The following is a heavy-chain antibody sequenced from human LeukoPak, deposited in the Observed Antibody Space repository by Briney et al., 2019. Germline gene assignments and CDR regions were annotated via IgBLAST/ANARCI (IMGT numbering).Heavy chain of an antibody. J-gene: IGHJ4*02. CDR2: INSDGSTI. D-gene: IGHD4-17*01. CDR3: ARDPPPNTVTDFDY. Sequence: PGGSLRLSCAASGFTFSSYWMHWVRQAPGKGLVWVSCINSDGSTISYADSVKGRFTISRDNAKNTLYLQMNSLRAEDTAVYYCARDPPPNTVTDFDYWGQGTLVTVSS. V-gene: IGHV3-74*01. CDR1: GFTFSSYW.